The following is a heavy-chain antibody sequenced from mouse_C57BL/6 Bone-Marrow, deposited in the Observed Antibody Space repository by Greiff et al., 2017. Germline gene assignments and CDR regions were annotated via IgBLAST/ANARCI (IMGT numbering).Heavy chain of an antibody. CDR3: ARWRYYGSSYEGAFDY. D-gene: IGHD1-1*01. Sequence: VQLQQSGPELVKPGASVKISCKASGYTFTDYYINWVKQRPGQGLEWIGWIFPGSGSTYYNEKFKGKATLTVDKSSSTAYMLLSSLTSEDSAVYFCARWRYYGSSYEGAFDYWGQGTTLTVSS. CDR2: IFPGSGST. J-gene: IGHJ2*01. V-gene: IGHV1-75*01. CDR1: GYTFTDYY.